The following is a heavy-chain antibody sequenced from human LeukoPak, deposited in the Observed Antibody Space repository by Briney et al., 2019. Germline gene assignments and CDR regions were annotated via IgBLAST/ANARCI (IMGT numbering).Heavy chain of an antibody. CDR2: IYYSGST. CDR3: ARGTYHSPFDH. CDR1: GGSISSYY. Sequence: SETLSLTCTVSGGSISSYYWSWIRQPPGKGLEWIGYIYYSGSTNYNPSLKSRVTISVDTSKNQFSLKLSSVTAADTAVYYCARGTYHSPFDHWGQGTLVTVSS. V-gene: IGHV4-59*01. J-gene: IGHJ4*02. D-gene: IGHD2-2*01.